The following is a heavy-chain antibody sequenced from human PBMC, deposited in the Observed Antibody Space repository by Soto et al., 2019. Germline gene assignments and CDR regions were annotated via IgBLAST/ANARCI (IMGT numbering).Heavy chain of an antibody. CDR3: ARVRYSSGWYLDWFDP. CDR1: GYTFTSYG. J-gene: IGHJ5*02. CDR2: ISAYNGNT. Sequence: ASVKVSFKASGYTFTSYGISWVRQAPGQGLEWMGWISAYNGNTNYAQKLQGRVTMTTDTSTSTAYMELRSLRSDDTAVYYCARVRYSSGWYLDWFDPWGQGTLVTVSS. V-gene: IGHV1-18*01. D-gene: IGHD6-19*01.